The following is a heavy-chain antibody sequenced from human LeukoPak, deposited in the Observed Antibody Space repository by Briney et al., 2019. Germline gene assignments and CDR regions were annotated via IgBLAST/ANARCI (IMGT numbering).Heavy chain of an antibody. V-gene: IGHV3-74*03. D-gene: IGHD1-26*01. Sequence: GGSLRLSCADSVVTFSIYWVHCGREAPGKGLVWVSRINRDVSTTKYADSVRGRYTVSRDTAKNTLNLRMNSLRAEDTAVYICARDKESWELSEIEQWGEGTLVPVSS. CDR2: INRDVSTT. CDR3: ARDKESWELSEIEQ. J-gene: IGHJ1*01. CDR1: VVTFSIYW.